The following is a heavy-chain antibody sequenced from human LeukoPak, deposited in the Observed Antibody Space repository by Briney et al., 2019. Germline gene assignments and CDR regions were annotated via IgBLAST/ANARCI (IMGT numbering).Heavy chain of an antibody. Sequence: ASVKVSCKASGGTFSSYAISWVRQAPGQGLEWMGGIIPIFGTANYAQKFQGRVTITTDESTSTAYMELSSLRSEDTAVYYCASDLFGYCSSTSCPEGAFDIWGQGTMVTVSS. CDR3: ASDLFGYCSSTSCPEGAFDI. D-gene: IGHD2-2*03. J-gene: IGHJ3*02. CDR1: GGTFSSYA. V-gene: IGHV1-69*05. CDR2: IIPIFGTA.